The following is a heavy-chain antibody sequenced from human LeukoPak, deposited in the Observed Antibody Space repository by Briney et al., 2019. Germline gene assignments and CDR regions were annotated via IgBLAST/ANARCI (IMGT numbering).Heavy chain of an antibody. J-gene: IGHJ5*02. V-gene: IGHV4-59*08. CDR1: GGSLSSYY. Sequence: SETLSLTCTVSGGSLSSYYWSWIRQPPGKGLEWIGYIYYSGSTNYNPSLKSRVTISVDTSKNQFSLKLSSVTAADTAVYYCALGPYYDSSGRWFDPWGQGTLVTVSS. D-gene: IGHD3-22*01. CDR2: IYYSGST. CDR3: ALGPYYDSSGRWFDP.